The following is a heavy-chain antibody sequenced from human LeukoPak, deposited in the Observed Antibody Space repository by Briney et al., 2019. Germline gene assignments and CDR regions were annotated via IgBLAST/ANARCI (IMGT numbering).Heavy chain of an antibody. Sequence: ASVKVSCKASGYTFINYDINWVRQATGQGREGVVWMNPKRGNTGSAQKFQGRVTMTRDTSITTAHMELTSLTSEDTAVYYCARSDYDILTGYPYYFDYWGQGTLVTVSS. CDR3: ARSDYDILTGYPYYFDY. V-gene: IGHV1-8*01. CDR2: MNPKRGNT. D-gene: IGHD3-9*01. CDR1: GYTFINYD. J-gene: IGHJ4*02.